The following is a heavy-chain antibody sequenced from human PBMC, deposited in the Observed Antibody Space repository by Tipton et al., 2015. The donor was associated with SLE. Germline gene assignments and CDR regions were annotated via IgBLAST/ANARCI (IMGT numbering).Heavy chain of an antibody. D-gene: IGHD2-2*01. CDR3: ARDSVGYCSSTSCSDYGGIDY. CDR1: GYSISSGYH. J-gene: IGHJ4*02. V-gene: IGHV4-38-2*02. Sequence: TLSLTCAVSGYSISSGYHWGWVRQPPGKGLEWIGEINHSGSTNYNPSLKSRVTISVDTSKNQFSLKLSSVTAADTAVYYCARDSVGYCSSTSCSDYGGIDYWGQGTLVTVSS. CDR2: INHSGST.